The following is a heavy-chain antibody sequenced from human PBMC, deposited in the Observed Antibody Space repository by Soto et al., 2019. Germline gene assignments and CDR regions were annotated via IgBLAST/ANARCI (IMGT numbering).Heavy chain of an antibody. CDR2: IWYDGRNK. CDR3: ARDRGRHDYDRNDVFNF. J-gene: IGHJ3*01. D-gene: IGHD1-1*01. V-gene: IGHV3-33*01. Sequence: QVQLVESGGGVVQPGRSLRLSCAGSGFTFRSCGLHWVRQAPGKGLEWVAVIWYDGRNKYYADSVKSRFTISRDSSENTLASQMNSLRVEDTAVYYCARDRGRHDYDRNDVFNFWGQGTMVTVS. CDR1: GFTFRSCG.